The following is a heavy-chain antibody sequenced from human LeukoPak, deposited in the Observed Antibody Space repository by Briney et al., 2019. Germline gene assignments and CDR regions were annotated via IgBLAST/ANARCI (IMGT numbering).Heavy chain of an antibody. CDR3: ARVVSRGVIIPWFVP. D-gene: IGHD3-10*01. CDR1: GVSISSGGYS. J-gene: IGHJ5*02. Sequence: SETLSLTCAVSGVSISSGGYSWSWIRQPPGKGLEWIGYIYHSGSTYYNPSLKSRVTISVDRSKNQFSLKLSSVTAADTAVYYCARVVSRGVIIPWFVPWGQGTLVTVSS. CDR2: IYHSGST. V-gene: IGHV4-30-2*01.